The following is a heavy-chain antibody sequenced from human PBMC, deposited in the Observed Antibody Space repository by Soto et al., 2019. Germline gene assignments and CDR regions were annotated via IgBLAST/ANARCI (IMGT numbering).Heavy chain of an antibody. Sequence: QVQLVESGGGVVQPGRSLRLACAASGFTFSNYGMHWVRQAPGKGLEWVAVIWNDGSSRYYADSVKGRFTVSRDNSKNTLLLQVNNVRDEDTAVYYCARPDFVAAIGGALDYWGRGTLVNVS. V-gene: IGHV3-33*01. CDR3: ARPDFVAAIGGALDY. D-gene: IGHD5-12*01. CDR2: IWNDGSSR. CDR1: GFTFSNYG. J-gene: IGHJ4*02.